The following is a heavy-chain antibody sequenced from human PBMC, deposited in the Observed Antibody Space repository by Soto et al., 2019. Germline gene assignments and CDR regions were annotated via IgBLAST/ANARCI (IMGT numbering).Heavy chain of an antibody. J-gene: IGHJ4*02. V-gene: IGHV1-18*01. D-gene: IGHD2-15*01. CDR1: GYTFTSYG. Sequence: QVQLVQSGAEVKKPGASVKVSCKASGYTFTSYGISWVRQAPGQGLEWMGWISAYNGNTNYAQKLQGRVTMTTDTSTSTAYMELRSLSSDDTAVYYCARVPQVVVVAAWPDYWGQGTLVTVSS. CDR3: ARVPQVVVVAAWPDY. CDR2: ISAYNGNT.